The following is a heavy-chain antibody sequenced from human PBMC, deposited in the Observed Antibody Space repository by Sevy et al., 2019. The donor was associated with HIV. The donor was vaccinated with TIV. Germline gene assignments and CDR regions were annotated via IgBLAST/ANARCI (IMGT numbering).Heavy chain of an antibody. CDR2: IYTSGST. CDR1: GGAISSGSYY. J-gene: IGHJ4*02. V-gene: IGHV4-61*02. Sequence: SETLSLTCTVSGGAISSGSYYWSRIRQPAGKGLEWIGRIYTSGSTNYNPSLKSRVTMSVDTSKNQFSLKLSSVTAADTAVYYCARGGDGYIPFDYWGQGTLVTVSS. CDR3: ARGGDGYIPFDY. D-gene: IGHD5-12*01.